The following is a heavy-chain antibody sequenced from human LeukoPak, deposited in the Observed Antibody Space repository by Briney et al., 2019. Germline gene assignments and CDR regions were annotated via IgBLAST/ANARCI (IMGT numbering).Heavy chain of an antibody. CDR1: GFTFTNYW. D-gene: IGHD2-21*01. CDR2: IKQDRSEK. CDR3: AKVGQPLWYYYMDV. J-gene: IGHJ6*03. Sequence: GGSLRLSCAASGFTFTNYWMSWVRQAPGKGLELVANIKQDRSEKYVDSVKGRFTISRDNAKNSLYLQMNSLRAEDTAVYYCAKVGQPLWYYYMDVWGKGATVTVSS. V-gene: IGHV3-7*01.